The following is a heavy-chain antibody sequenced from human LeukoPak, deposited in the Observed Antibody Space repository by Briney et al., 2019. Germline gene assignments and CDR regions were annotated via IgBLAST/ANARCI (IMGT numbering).Heavy chain of an antibody. V-gene: IGHV1-2*02. CDR1: GYTFTGYY. CDR2: INPNSGGT. D-gene: IGHD2-15*01. J-gene: IGHJ4*02. Sequence: GASVKVSCKASGYTFTGYYMHWVRQAPGQGLEWMGWINPNSGGTNYAQKFQGRVTMTRDTSISTAYMELSRLRSDDTAVYYCARSLIVVVVAATRSDYWGQGTLVTVSS. CDR3: ARSLIVVVVAATRSDY.